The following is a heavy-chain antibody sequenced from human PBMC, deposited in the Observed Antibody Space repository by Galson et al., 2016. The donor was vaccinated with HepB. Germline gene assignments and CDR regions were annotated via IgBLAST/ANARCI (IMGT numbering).Heavy chain of an antibody. D-gene: IGHD1-14*01. V-gene: IGHV4-4*02. CDR1: GASLSSGHW. J-gene: IGHJ4*02. Sequence: SETLSLTCAVSGASLSSGHWWSWVRQPPGKGLEWIGEIFQSGTTHYSPSLESRVTMSVDKAQNQFPLKVSSVTAADTAVYYCARWAEHRVVESGADHYYFDHWGQGILVAVSS. CDR3: ARWAEHRVVESGADHYYFDH. CDR2: IFQSGTT.